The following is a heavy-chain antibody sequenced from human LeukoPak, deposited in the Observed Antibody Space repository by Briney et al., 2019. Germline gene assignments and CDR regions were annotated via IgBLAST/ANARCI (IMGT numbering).Heavy chain of an antibody. CDR2: ISSSGNTI. Sequence: MAGGSLRLSCAASGFTFSDYYMSWIRQAPGKGLEWVSYISSSGNTIYYADSVKGRFTISRDNAKNSLYLQMNSLRAEDTAVYYCARSTRRDSEIALAEYFRHWGQGTLVTVSS. CDR3: ARSTRRDSEIALAEYFRH. V-gene: IGHV3-11*01. CDR1: GFTFSDYY. J-gene: IGHJ1*01. D-gene: IGHD1-26*01.